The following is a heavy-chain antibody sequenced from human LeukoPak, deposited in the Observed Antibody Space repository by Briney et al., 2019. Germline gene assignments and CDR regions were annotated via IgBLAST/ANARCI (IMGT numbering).Heavy chain of an antibody. J-gene: IGHJ6*02. CDR3: ASTPLIVIAAAGTYYYYYGMDV. Sequence: SVKVSCKASGGTFSSYAISWVRQAPGQGLEWMGGIIPIFGSANYAQKFQGRVTITADESTSTAYMELSSLRSEDTAVYYCASTPLIVIAAAGTYYYYYGMDVWGQGTTVTVSS. V-gene: IGHV1-69*13. D-gene: IGHD6-13*01. CDR1: GGTFSSYA. CDR2: IIPIFGSA.